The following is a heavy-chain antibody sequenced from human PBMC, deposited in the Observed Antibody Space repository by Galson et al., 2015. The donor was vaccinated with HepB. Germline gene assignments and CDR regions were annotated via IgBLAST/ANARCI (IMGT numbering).Heavy chain of an antibody. D-gene: IGHD3-22*01. CDR3: ARDTYYYDSSGYYRGWYFDL. Sequence: SVKVSCKASGGTFSSYAISWVRQAPGQGLEWMGRIIPILGIANYAQKFQGRVTITADKSTSTAYMELSSLRSEDTAVYYCARDTYYYDSSGYYRGWYFDLWGRGTLVTVSS. V-gene: IGHV1-69*04. CDR1: GGTFSSYA. CDR2: IIPILGIA. J-gene: IGHJ2*01.